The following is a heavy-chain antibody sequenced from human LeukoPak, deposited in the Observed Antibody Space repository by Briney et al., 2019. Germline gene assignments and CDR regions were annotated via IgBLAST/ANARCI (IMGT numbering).Heavy chain of an antibody. CDR3: ARHGGSLDY. Sequence: AGGSLRLSCAASGFTLSSYNMNWVRQAPGKGLEWVSSISSSSSYIYYAASVKGRFTIPRDNARNSLYLEMSSLRAEDTALYYCARHGGSLDYWGQGTLVTVSS. V-gene: IGHV3-21*04. CDR1: GFTLSSYN. CDR2: ISSSSSYI. J-gene: IGHJ4*02. D-gene: IGHD3-16*01.